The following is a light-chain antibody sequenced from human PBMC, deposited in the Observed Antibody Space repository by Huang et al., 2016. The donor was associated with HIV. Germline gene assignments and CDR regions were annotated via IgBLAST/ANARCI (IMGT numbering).Light chain of an antibody. V-gene: IGKV3-20*01. Sequence: EVVLTQSPGTLSLSPGERGTLSCRASESVTSSHLAWYQQKPGQAPRLLIYGASARATGIPYRFVGSGSGTGFTLTISRLEAEDSATYYCQQYGISPWTFGQGTKVEIK. CDR3: QQYGISPWT. J-gene: IGKJ1*01. CDR2: GAS. CDR1: ESVTSSH.